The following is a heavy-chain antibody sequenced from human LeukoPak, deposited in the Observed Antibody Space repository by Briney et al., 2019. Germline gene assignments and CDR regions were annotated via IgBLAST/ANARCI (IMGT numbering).Heavy chain of an antibody. Sequence: GGSLRLSCAASGFTFSDYYMSWIRQAPGKGLEWVSYISSSGSTIYYADSVKGRFTISRDNAKNSLYLQMNSLRAEDTAVYYCARGGVPAAMVHPSGLGALDIWGQGTMVTVSS. J-gene: IGHJ3*02. CDR1: GFTFSDYY. V-gene: IGHV3-11*04. CDR3: ARGGVPAAMVHPSGLGALDI. D-gene: IGHD2-2*01. CDR2: ISSSGSTI.